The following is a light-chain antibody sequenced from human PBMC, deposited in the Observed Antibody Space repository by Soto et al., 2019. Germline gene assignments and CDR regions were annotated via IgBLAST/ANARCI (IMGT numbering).Light chain of an antibody. Sequence: DIQMTQSPPTLSASIGDRVAITCRASESIVSWLAWYQHKPGKAPRLLIYKASYLKSGVPSRFSGSKSGTEFTLTISSLQPDDFGTYYYQQYHRYPVTFGQGTKLEIK. CDR2: KAS. CDR3: QQYHRYPVT. CDR1: ESIVSW. J-gene: IGKJ2*01. V-gene: IGKV1-5*03.